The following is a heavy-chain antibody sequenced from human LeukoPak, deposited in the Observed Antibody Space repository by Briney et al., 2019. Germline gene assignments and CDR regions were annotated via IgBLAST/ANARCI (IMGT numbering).Heavy chain of an antibody. CDR2: SSAYNGNT. J-gene: IGHJ5*02. CDR3: ARAVGITGTRGRWFDP. Sequence: GASVKVSCKASGYTFTSYGISWVRQAPGQGLEWMGWSSAYNGNTNYAQKLQGRVTMTTDTSTSTAYMELRSLRSDDTAVYYCARAVGITGTRGRWFDPWGQGTLVTVSS. D-gene: IGHD1-7*01. CDR1: GYTFTSYG. V-gene: IGHV1-18*01.